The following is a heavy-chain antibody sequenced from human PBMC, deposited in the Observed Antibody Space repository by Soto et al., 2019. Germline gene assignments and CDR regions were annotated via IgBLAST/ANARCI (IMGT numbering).Heavy chain of an antibody. V-gene: IGHV3-30*03. D-gene: IGHD3-3*01. J-gene: IGHJ4*02. Sequence: QVQLVESGGGVVQPGRSLRLSCAVSGFTFSNYGRNWVRQAPGKGLEWVAVISYEGSNKYYADSVKGRFTISRDNSKNTLYLQVNRLRVDDTAVYFCASTRYDRPSYWGQGTLGTVAS. CDR3: ASTRYDRPSY. CDR2: ISYEGSNK. CDR1: GFTFSNYG.